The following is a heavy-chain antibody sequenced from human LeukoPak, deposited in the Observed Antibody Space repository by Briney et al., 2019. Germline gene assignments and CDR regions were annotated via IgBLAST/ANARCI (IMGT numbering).Heavy chain of an antibody. CDR2: INPNSGGT. Sequence: ASVKVSCKASGYTFTGYYMHWVRQAPGQGLEWMGWINPNSGGTNYAQKFQGWVTMTRDTSISTAYMELSRLRSEDTAVYYCAIGTIVGATMGWFDPWGQGTLVTVSS. CDR1: GYTFTGYY. CDR3: AIGTIVGATMGWFDP. D-gene: IGHD1-26*01. J-gene: IGHJ5*02. V-gene: IGHV1-2*04.